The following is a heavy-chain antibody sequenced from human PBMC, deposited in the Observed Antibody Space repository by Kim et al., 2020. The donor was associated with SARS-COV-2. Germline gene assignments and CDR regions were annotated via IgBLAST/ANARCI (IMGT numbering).Heavy chain of an antibody. Sequence: SETLSLTCTVSGGSISSYYWSWIRQPPGKGLEWIGYIYYSGSANYNPSLKSRVTMSVDTSKNQFSLKLSSVTAADTAVYYCARNPKTYYYGSGTPGWFDPWGQGTPVTVSS. CDR2: IYYSGSA. CDR3: ARNPKTYYYGSGTPGWFDP. V-gene: IGHV4-59*01. CDR1: GGSISSYY. D-gene: IGHD3-10*01. J-gene: IGHJ5*02.